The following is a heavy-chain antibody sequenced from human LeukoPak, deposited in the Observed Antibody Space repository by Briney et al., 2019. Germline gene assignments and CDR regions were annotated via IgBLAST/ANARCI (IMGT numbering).Heavy chain of an antibody. J-gene: IGHJ4*02. CDR1: GFTFSSYT. V-gene: IGHV3-23*01. CDR3: AKGTTIFGVVTYDY. Sequence: GGSLRLSCAASGFTFSSYTMSWVRQAPGKGLEWVSAISGSGGSTYYADSVKGRFTISRDNSKNTLYLQMNSLRAEDTAVYYCAKGTTIFGVVTYDYWGQGTLVTVSS. D-gene: IGHD3-3*01. CDR2: ISGSGGST.